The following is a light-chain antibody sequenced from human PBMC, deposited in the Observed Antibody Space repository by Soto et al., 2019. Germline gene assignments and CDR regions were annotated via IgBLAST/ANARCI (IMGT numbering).Light chain of an antibody. J-gene: IGLJ2*01. Sequence: QLVLTQSPSASASLGASVKLTCTLSSGHSSYAIAWHQQQPEKGPRYLMKLNSDGSHSKGDGIPDRFSGSRSGAERSPTIYRLPSEDEAGYASQTWGPGIPNVVFGGGTKLTVL. CDR2: LNSDGSH. V-gene: IGLV4-69*01. CDR3: QTWGPGIPNVV. CDR1: SGHSSYA.